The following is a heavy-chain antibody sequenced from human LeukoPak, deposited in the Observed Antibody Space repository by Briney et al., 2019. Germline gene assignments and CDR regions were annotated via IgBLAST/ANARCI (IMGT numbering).Heavy chain of an antibody. D-gene: IGHD3/OR15-3a*01. V-gene: IGHV4-61*08. Sequence: SETLSLTCAVSGGSISSGGYSWSWIRQPPGKGLEWIGYIYYSGSTNYNPSLKSRVTISVDTSKNQFSLKLSSVTAADTAVYYCARRSGDFWTGHNWFDPWGQGTLVTVSS. J-gene: IGHJ5*02. CDR1: GGSISSGGYS. CDR2: IYYSGST. CDR3: ARRSGDFWTGHNWFDP.